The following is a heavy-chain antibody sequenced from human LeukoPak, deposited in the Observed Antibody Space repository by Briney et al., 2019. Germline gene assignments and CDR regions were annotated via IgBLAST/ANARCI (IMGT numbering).Heavy chain of an antibody. Sequence: ASVKVSCKASGYTLTGYYMHWVRQAPGQGLEWMGWIDPNSGSTNYAQKFQGRVTMTRDTSISTAYMELSRLRSDDTAVYYCARVEDGYNLYAFDIWGQGTMVTVSS. CDR1: GYTLTGYY. CDR2: IDPNSGST. J-gene: IGHJ3*02. V-gene: IGHV1-2*02. CDR3: ARVEDGYNLYAFDI. D-gene: IGHD5-24*01.